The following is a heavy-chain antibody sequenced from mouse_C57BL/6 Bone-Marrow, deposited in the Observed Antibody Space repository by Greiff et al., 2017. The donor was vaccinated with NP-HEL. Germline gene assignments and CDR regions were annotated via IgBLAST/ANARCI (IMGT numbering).Heavy chain of an antibody. Sequence: DVKLVESGGGLVKPGGSLKLSCAASGFTFSSYAMSWVRQTPEKRLEWVATISDGGSYTYYPDNVKGRFTISRDNAKNNLYLQMSHLKSEDTAMYYCARDDYGNFYAMDYWGQGTSVTVSS. CDR1: GFTFSSYA. CDR3: ARDDYGNFYAMDY. D-gene: IGHD2-1*01. J-gene: IGHJ4*01. CDR2: ISDGGSYT. V-gene: IGHV5-4*01.